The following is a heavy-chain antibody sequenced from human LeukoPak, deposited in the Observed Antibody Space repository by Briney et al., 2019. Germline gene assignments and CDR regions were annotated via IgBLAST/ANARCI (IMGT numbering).Heavy chain of an antibody. V-gene: IGHV3-21*01. CDR1: GFTFSSYS. Sequence: GGSLRLSCAASGFTFSSYSMNWVRQAAGKGLEWVSSISSSSSYIYYADSVKGRFTISRDNAKNSLYLQMNSLRAEDTAVYYCARGTVTNAIPNDYWGQGTLVTVSS. CDR3: ARGTVTNAIPNDY. D-gene: IGHD4-17*01. CDR2: ISSSSSYI. J-gene: IGHJ4*02.